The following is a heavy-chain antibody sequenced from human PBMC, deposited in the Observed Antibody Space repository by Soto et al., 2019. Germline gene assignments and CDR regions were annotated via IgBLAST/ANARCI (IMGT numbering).Heavy chain of an antibody. D-gene: IGHD6-19*01. J-gene: IGHJ3*02. CDR2: ISAYNGNT. Sequence: QVQLVQSGAEVKKPGASVKVSCKASGYTFTSYGITWVRQAPGQGLEWMGWISAYNGNTNYAQKLQGRVTMTTDTSXXTAYMELRSLRSDDTAVYYCARQQSSGWYFDAFDIWGQGTMVTVSS. CDR3: ARQQSSGWYFDAFDI. CDR1: GYTFTSYG. V-gene: IGHV1-18*01.